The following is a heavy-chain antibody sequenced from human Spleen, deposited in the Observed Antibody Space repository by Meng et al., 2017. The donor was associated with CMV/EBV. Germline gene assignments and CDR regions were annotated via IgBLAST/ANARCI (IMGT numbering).Heavy chain of an antibody. J-gene: IGHJ5*02. D-gene: IGHD4-17*01. CDR2: IYPGDSDT. CDR3: ARRGMMTTRGYWFDP. V-gene: IGHV5-51*01. Sequence: SGYSCSNYWIDWVRQMPGKGLEWMGSIYPGDSDTRYSPSFQGQVTISADKSIRTAYLQWSSLKASDTAIYYGARRGMMTTRGYWFDPWGQGTLVTVSS. CDR1: GYSCSNYW.